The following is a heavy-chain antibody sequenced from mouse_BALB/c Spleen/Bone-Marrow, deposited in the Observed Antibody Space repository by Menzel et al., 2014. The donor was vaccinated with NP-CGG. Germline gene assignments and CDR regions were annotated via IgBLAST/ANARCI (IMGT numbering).Heavy chain of an antibody. Sequence: QVQLQQSGAELVRPGASVKLSCKASGYTFTSHWINWVKQRPGQGLEWIGNIFPSETYTNYNQKFKDKATLTVDKSSSTAYMQLSSPTSEDSAVYYCTRDNWDYWGQGTTLTVSS. CDR3: TRDNWDY. CDR1: GYTFTSHW. D-gene: IGHD4-1*01. CDR2: IFPSETYT. J-gene: IGHJ2*01. V-gene: IGHV1-69*02.